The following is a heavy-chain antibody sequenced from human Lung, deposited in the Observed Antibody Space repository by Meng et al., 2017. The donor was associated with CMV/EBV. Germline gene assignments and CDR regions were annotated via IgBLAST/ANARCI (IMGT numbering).Heavy chain of an antibody. CDR3: AREIAAAGPYYYYYAVDV. CDR1: GYTFTSYN. Sequence: SVXVSXXASGYTFTSYNINWVRQATGQGLEWMGWMNPNSGNTGSAQRFQGRVTLTRNTSISTAYMELSSLRSEDTAVYYCAREIAAAGPYYYYYAVDVWGQGATVXVSS. D-gene: IGHD6-13*01. CDR2: MNPNSGNT. V-gene: IGHV1-8*01. J-gene: IGHJ6*02.